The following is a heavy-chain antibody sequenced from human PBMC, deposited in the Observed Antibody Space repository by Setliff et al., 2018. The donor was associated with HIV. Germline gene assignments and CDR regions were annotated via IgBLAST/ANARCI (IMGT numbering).Heavy chain of an antibody. CDR1: GYTFSNYD. D-gene: IGHD7-27*01. CDR2: MNPNSGNT. J-gene: IGHJ4*02. CDR3: AIKPNNENGGY. V-gene: IGHV1-8*02. Sequence: ASVKVSCKASGYTFSNYDITWVRQATGQGLEWMGWMNPNSGNTGYAQKFQGRVTMTRNTSISTAYMELSSLRSEDTAVYYCAIKPNNENGGYWGQGTLVTVSS.